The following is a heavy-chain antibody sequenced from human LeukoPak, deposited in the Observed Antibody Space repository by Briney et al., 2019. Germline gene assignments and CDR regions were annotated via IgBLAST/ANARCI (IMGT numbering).Heavy chain of an antibody. CDR3: ARDYDSSGLYFDY. Sequence: PSETLSLTCTVSGGSISSRSYYWGWIRQPPGKGLEWIGSIYYSGSTYYNPSLKSRVTISVDTSKNQLSLKLSSVTAADTAVYYCARDYDSSGLYFDYWGQGTLVTVSS. V-gene: IGHV4-39*01. CDR1: GGSISSRSYY. D-gene: IGHD3-22*01. CDR2: IYYSGST. J-gene: IGHJ4*02.